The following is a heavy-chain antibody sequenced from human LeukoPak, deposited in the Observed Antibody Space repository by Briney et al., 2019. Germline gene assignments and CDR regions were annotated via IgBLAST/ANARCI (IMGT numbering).Heavy chain of an antibody. CDR1: GFTFSDYY. V-gene: IGHV3-33*08. Sequence: GGSLRLSCAASGFTFSDYYMSWIRQAPGKGLEWVAVIWYDGSNKYYTDSVKGRFTISRDNSNNTLYLQMNSLRVEDTAVYYCARGHVRGYSYGFGYWGQGSLVTVSS. CDR2: IWYDGSNK. CDR3: ARGHVRGYSYGFGY. J-gene: IGHJ4*02. D-gene: IGHD5-18*01.